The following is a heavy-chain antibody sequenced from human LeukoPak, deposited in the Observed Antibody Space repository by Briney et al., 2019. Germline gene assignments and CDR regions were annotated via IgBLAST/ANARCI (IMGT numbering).Heavy chain of an antibody. Sequence: GASVKVSCKASGYTFTGYYIHWVRQAPGQGLEWMGWINPNSGGTNYAQNFQGRVTMTRDTYITTAYMDRSRLRLDDTAVYYCAVGRRTDFDYWGQGTLVTVSS. D-gene: IGHD1-26*01. CDR3: AVGRRTDFDY. CDR2: INPNSGGT. V-gene: IGHV1-2*02. J-gene: IGHJ4*02. CDR1: GYTFTGYY.